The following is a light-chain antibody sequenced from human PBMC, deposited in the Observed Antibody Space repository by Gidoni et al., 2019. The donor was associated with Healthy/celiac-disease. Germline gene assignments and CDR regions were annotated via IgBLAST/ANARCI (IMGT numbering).Light chain of an antibody. CDR3: QQYGSPLFT. V-gene: IGKV3-20*01. J-gene: IGKJ3*01. CDR1: QSVSSSY. CDR2: GAS. Sequence: IVLSQSPGTLPLSPGERATLSCRASQSVSSSYLAWYQQKPGQAPKLLIYGASSRATGIPDRFSGSGSGTDFTLTISRLEPEDFAVYYCQQYGSPLFTFGPGTKVDIK.